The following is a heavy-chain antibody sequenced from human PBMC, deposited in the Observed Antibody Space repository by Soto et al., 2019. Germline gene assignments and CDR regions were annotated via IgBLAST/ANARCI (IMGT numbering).Heavy chain of an antibody. CDR1: GGSFSGYY. Sequence: QVQVQQWGAGLLKPSETLSLTCAVYGGSFSGYYWSWIRQPPGKGLEWIGEINHSGSTNYNPSLKSRVTISVDTSKNQFSLRLSSVTAADTAVYYCARGYCSGGGCYRWFDPWGQGTLVTVSS. J-gene: IGHJ5*02. CDR3: ARGYCSGGGCYRWFDP. CDR2: INHSGST. D-gene: IGHD2-15*01. V-gene: IGHV4-34*02.